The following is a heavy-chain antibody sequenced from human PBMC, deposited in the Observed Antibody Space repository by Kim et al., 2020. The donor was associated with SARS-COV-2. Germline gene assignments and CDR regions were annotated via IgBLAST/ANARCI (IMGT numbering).Heavy chain of an antibody. CDR1: GASFSGYF. Sequence: SETLSLTCAVSGASFSGYFWNWIRQSPGKGMDWIGEINHSGGTNYNPSFESRLTISGDTSKNHFSLKLTSVTAADTAVYFCARGGPPRVSNPFGYWGQGIVVTVS. V-gene: IGHV4-34*01. CDR3: ARGGPPRVSNPFGY. CDR2: INHSGGT. D-gene: IGHD7-27*01. J-gene: IGHJ4*02.